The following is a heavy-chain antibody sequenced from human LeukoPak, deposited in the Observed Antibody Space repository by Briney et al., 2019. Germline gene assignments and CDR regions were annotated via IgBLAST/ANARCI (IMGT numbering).Heavy chain of an antibody. CDR2: IASSGRNT. CDR1: GFNFNDAA. Sequence: GGSLRLSCAASGFNFNDAAMTWVRQAPGKGLEWVSLIASSGRNTYYTDSVRGRFTISRDNSKKTPSLQMNSLRVEDTAIYYCAKDIQLSAWGLGTMVTVSS. CDR3: AKDIQLSA. D-gene: IGHD5-24*01. J-gene: IGHJ3*01. V-gene: IGHV3-23*01.